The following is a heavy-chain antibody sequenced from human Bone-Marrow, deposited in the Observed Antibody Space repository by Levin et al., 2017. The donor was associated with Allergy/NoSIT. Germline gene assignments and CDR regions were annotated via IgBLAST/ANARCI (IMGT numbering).Heavy chain of an antibody. J-gene: IGHJ6*03. D-gene: IGHD3-16*01. CDR1: GGSISSDY. CDR3: TRLGPSSHNDYMDV. V-gene: IGHV4-59*08. Sequence: SQTLSLTCTVSGGSISSDYWSWTRQSPGKGLEWIGYFYHGRSTKYNPSLKSRVTISIDTSRNQFSLKLTSVTAPDTAVYYCTRLGPSSHNDYMDVWGKGTTVTVSS. CDR2: FYHGRST.